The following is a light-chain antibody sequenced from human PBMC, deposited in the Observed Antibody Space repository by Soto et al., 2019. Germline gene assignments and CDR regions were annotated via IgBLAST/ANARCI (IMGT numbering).Light chain of an antibody. V-gene: IGLV2-14*01. CDR1: SSDVGNYIF. CDR2: DIN. J-gene: IGLJ1*01. Sequence: QSALTQPASVSGSPGQSITISCTGTSSDVGNYIFVSWYRQHPGKAPKLMIYDINNRPSGVSNRFSGSKSGNTASLTISGLQAEDEADYYCVSYTTSASDVVGTGTQLTVL. CDR3: VSYTTSASDV.